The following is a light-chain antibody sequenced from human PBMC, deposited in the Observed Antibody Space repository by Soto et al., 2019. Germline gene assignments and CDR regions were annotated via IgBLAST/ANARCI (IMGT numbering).Light chain of an antibody. CDR2: AAS. Sequence: DIQLTQSPSFLSASVGDRVTITCRASQAISSYLAWYQQKPGKAPKLLIYAASTLQSGDPSRFSGSGSGTEFTLTISSLQPEDFATYYCQQLNSYPTFGPGTKVEIK. CDR1: QAISSY. J-gene: IGKJ3*01. CDR3: QQLNSYPT. V-gene: IGKV1-9*01.